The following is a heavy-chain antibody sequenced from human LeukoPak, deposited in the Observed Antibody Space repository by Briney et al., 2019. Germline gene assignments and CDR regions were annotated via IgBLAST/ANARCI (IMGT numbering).Heavy chain of an antibody. V-gene: IGHV3-48*03. CDR1: GFTFSSYE. CDR2: IGSSGSLI. D-gene: IGHD6-13*01. Sequence: GGSLRLSCSASGFTFSSYEMNWVRQAPGKGLEWVSYIGSSGSLIYYAASVKGRFTISRDNAKNSLYLQMNSLRAEDTAVYYCARKYSSSWYLDYWGQGTLVTVSS. CDR3: ARKYSSSWYLDY. J-gene: IGHJ4*02.